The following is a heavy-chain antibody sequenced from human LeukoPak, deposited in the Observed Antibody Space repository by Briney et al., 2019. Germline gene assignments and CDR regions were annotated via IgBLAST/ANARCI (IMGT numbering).Heavy chain of an antibody. CDR2: ISTSGSTI. CDR3: AAMNGVWVDTWYTGPFAF. V-gene: IGHV3-48*03. CDR1: GFTFGSYE. Sequence: GGSLRLSCAASGFTFGSYEMNCVRQPPGEGLEWHSYISTSGSTISYADSVKSRFTISRDNAKNSLYLQMNSLGAEDAAVYYCAAMNGVWVDTWYTGPFAFWGQGTTVTVSS. D-gene: IGHD6-13*01. J-gene: IGHJ3*01.